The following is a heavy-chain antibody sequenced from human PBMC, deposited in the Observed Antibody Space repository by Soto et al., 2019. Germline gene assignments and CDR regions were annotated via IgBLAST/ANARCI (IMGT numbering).Heavy chain of an antibody. V-gene: IGHV4-59*01. CDR3: ARAVLPATAPFDY. Sequence: PSETLSLTCTVSGGSISGYYWSWIRQPPGKELEWIGYMYKTGSTVYNPSFKSRVTISVDTSKNQFSLKLSSVTAADTAVYYCARAVLPATAPFDYWGQGTLVTVSS. CDR1: GGSISGYY. D-gene: IGHD2-2*01. J-gene: IGHJ4*02. CDR2: MYKTGST.